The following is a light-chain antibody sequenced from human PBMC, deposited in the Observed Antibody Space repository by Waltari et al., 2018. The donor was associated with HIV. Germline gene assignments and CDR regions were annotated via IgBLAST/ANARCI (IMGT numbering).Light chain of an antibody. CDR3: QQYGNSPYT. V-gene: IGKV3-20*01. CDR2: GAS. Sequence: EIVLTQSPGTLSLSPGERANLSCRASQSVSSNYLAWYQQKPGQAPRLLIYGASSRATGIPDRFSGSGSGTDFTLTISRLEPEDFAVYYCQQYGNSPYTFGQGTKLEIK. J-gene: IGKJ2*01. CDR1: QSVSSNY.